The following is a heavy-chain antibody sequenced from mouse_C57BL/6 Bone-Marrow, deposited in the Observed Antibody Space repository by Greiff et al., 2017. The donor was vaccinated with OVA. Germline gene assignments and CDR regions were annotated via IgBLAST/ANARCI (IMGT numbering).Heavy chain of an antibody. CDR2: IDPENGDT. V-gene: IGHV14-4*01. D-gene: IGHD2-5*01. J-gene: IGHJ3*01. CDR3: TPYYSKGCLFAY. CDR1: GFNIKDDY. Sequence: VQLQQSGAELVRPGASVKLSCTASGFNIKDDYMHWVKQRPEQGLEWIGWIDPENGDTEYASKFQGKATITEDTSSNTAYLQLSSLTSEDTAVYYCTPYYSKGCLFAYWGQGTLVTVSA.